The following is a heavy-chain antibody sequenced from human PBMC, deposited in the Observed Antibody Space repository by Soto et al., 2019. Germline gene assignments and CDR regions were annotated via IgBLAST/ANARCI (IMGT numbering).Heavy chain of an antibody. Sequence: SSVKVSCKASGGTFSSYAISWVRQAPGLGLEWMGGIIPIFGTANYAQKFQGRVRITADKSTSTAYMEPSSLRSEDTAVYYCASDVDTAMVADYWGQGTLVTVSS. CDR1: GGTFSSYA. V-gene: IGHV1-69*06. D-gene: IGHD5-18*01. J-gene: IGHJ4*02. CDR2: IIPIFGTA. CDR3: ASDVDTAMVADY.